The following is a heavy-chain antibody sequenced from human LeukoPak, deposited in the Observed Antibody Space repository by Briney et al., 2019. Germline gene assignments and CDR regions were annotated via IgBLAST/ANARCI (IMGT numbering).Heavy chain of an antibody. CDR1: GGSISGGGYY. V-gene: IGHV4-30-2*01. Sequence: SETLSLTCTVSGGSISGGGYYWSWIRQPPGKGLEWIGYIYHSGSTYYNPSLKSRVTISVDRSKNQFSLKLSSVTAADTAVYYCARGGEYGSGSYVSAFDYWGQGTLVTVSS. CDR3: ARGGEYGSGSYVSAFDY. J-gene: IGHJ4*02. D-gene: IGHD3-10*01. CDR2: IYHSGST.